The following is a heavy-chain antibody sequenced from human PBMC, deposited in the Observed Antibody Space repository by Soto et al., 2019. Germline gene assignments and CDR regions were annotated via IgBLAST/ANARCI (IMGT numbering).Heavy chain of an antibody. V-gene: IGHV1-18*01. CDR2: VSAYNGNT. CDR3: SRGGSSWQPHEDY. J-gene: IGHJ4*02. CDR1: GFTFTSYG. D-gene: IGHD6-13*01. Sequence: QVQLVQSGAEVKKPGASMKVSCKASGFTFTSYGISWVRQAPGQGLEWMGWVSAYNGNTHYAQKLQGRVTMTTDTSTTTAYMELRSLRSEDTAAYYCSRGGSSWQPHEDYWCQGTLVTVSS.